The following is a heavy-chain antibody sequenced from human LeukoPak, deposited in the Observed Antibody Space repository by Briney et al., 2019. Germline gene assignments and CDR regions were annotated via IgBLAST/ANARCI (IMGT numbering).Heavy chain of an antibody. V-gene: IGHV3-9*01. CDR3: AKDHYYDSSGAFDP. Sequence: PGRSLRLSCAASGFTFSSYGMHWVRQAPGKGLEWVSGISWNSGSIDYADSVKGRFTISRDNAKNSLYLQMNSLRAEDTAFYYCAKDHYYDSSGAFDPWGQGTLVTVSS. J-gene: IGHJ5*02. D-gene: IGHD3-22*01. CDR2: ISWNSGSI. CDR1: GFTFSSYG.